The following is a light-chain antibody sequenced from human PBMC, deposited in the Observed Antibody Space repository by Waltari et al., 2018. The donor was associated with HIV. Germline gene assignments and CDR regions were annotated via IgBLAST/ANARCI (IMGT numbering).Light chain of an antibody. CDR3: QSYDSSLSAYVV. CDR2: GNS. J-gene: IGLJ2*01. V-gene: IGLV1-40*01. Sequence: QSVLTQPPSVSGAPGQRVTISCTGSSSNIGAAYAVHWYQQLPGTAPKLLIYGNSNRPSGVPDRFSGSKSGTSASLAITGLQAEDEADYYCQSYDSSLSAYVVFGGGTKLTVL. CDR1: SSNIGAAYA.